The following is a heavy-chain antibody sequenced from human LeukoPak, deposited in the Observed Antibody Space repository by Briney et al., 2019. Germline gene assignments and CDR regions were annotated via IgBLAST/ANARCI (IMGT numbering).Heavy chain of an antibody. CDR1: GFTFSSYA. CDR2: ITGSPGST. CDR3: AKEDDYGGNYYYYYMDV. D-gene: IGHD4-23*01. Sequence: GGSLRLSCAASGFTFSSYAMSWVRQAPGKGLEWVSGITGSPGSTYYADSVKGRFTIYRDNSKNTLYLQMNSLRAEDTAVYYCAKEDDYGGNYYYYYMDVWGKGTTVTVSS. J-gene: IGHJ6*03. V-gene: IGHV3-23*01.